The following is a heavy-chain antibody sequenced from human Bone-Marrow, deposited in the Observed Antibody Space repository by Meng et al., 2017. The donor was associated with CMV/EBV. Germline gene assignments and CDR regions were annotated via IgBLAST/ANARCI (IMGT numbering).Heavy chain of an antibody. J-gene: IGHJ4*02. D-gene: IGHD2-21*01. CDR1: GGSISSYY. Sequence: SETLSLTCTVSGGSISSYYWSWIRQPPGKGLEWIGYIYYSGSTNYNPSLKSRVTISVDTSKNQFSLKLSSVTAADTAAYYCARGNIVVVIAPFDYWGQGTLVTFSS. V-gene: IGHV4-59*12. CDR3: ARGNIVVVIAPFDY. CDR2: IYYSGST.